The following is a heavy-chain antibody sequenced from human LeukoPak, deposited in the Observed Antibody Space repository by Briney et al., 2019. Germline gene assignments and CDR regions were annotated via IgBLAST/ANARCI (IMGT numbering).Heavy chain of an antibody. CDR3: ARTLLGYCSRTSCPGWGN. J-gene: IGHJ4*02. Sequence: PGGSLRLSCAASGFTFSSSAMSWVHQAPGKGLEWVSAISNNGGYTYYADSVQGRFTISRDNAKNSLYLQMNSLRAEDTAVYYCARTLLGYCSRTSCPGWGNWGQGTLVTVSS. V-gene: IGHV3-23*01. CDR1: GFTFSSSA. D-gene: IGHD2-2*01. CDR2: ISNNGGYT.